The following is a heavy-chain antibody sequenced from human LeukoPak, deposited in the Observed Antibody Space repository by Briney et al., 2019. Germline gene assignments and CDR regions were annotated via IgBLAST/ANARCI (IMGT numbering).Heavy chain of an antibody. Sequence: GGSLRLSCAASGFTFSSYSMNWVRQAPGKGLEWVSSISCSSSYIYYADSVKGRFTISRDNAKNSLYLQMNSLRAEDTAVYYCARDYLNAFDIWGQGTMVTVSS. CDR3: ARDYLNAFDI. CDR1: GFTFSSYS. V-gene: IGHV3-21*01. CDR2: ISCSSSYI. J-gene: IGHJ3*02. D-gene: IGHD3-16*02.